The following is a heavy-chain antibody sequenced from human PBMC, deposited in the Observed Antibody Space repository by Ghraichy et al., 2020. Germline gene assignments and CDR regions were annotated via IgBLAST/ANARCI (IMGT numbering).Heavy chain of an antibody. D-gene: IGHD5-24*01. J-gene: IGHJ4*02. CDR2: ISTGGSTGVI. CDR1: GFTFNSYS. V-gene: IGHV3-48*02. CDR3: ARDGERWLQPYYFDY. Sequence: GGSLRLSCVASGFTFNSYSMNWVRQAPGKGLEWVSYISTGGSTGVIKYADSVKGRFTISRDNAKNSLYLHMSSLRDEDTAVYYCARDGERWLQPYYFDYWGQGTLVTVSS.